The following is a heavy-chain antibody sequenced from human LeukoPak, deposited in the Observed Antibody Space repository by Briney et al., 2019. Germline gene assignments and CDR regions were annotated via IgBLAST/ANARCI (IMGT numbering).Heavy chain of an antibody. Sequence: GGSLRLSCAASGFAFSNFAMSWVRQAPGKGLEWVSGISGSGGSTYYADSVKGRFTISRDNSKNTLYLQMNSLRAEDTAVYYCAKSEGIAVAGDNFDYWGQGTLVTVSS. CDR2: ISGSGGST. CDR1: GFAFSNFA. CDR3: AKSEGIAVAGDNFDY. D-gene: IGHD6-19*01. V-gene: IGHV3-23*01. J-gene: IGHJ4*02.